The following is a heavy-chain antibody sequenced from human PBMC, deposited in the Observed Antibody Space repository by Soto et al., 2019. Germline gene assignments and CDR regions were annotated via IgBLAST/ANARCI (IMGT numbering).Heavy chain of an antibody. V-gene: IGHV3-23*01. D-gene: IGHD6-13*01. Sequence: PGGSLRLSCAASGYTLGDYDMNWVRQAPGKGVEWVSAISGSGGSTYYADSVKGRFTISRDNSKNTLYLQMNSLRAEDTAVYYCAKDLRYSSSWYPDWFDPWGQGTLVTVYS. J-gene: IGHJ5*02. CDR1: GYTLGDYD. CDR3: AKDLRYSSSWYPDWFDP. CDR2: ISGSGGST.